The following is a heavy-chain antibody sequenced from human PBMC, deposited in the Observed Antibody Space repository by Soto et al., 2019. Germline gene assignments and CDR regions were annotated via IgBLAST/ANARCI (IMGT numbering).Heavy chain of an antibody. Sequence: SETLSLTCIVSGGSVRGSHWSWIRQSAAKGLEWIGRIYASGTTNYNPSLKSRVTMSVDTSRNQFSLNVKSVTAADAALYYCVKNYRSDGPGWFDPWGQGIQVTVSS. J-gene: IGHJ5*02. D-gene: IGHD3-16*02. CDR2: IYASGTT. CDR1: GGSVRGSH. CDR3: VKNYRSDGPGWFDP. V-gene: IGHV4-4*07.